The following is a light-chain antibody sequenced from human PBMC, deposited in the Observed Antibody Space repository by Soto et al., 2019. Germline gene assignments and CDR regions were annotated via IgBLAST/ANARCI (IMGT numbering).Light chain of an antibody. CDR3: QQYNTFSPYT. Sequence: DIQMTQSPSTLSASVGDRVTLTCRASQSVSDWLAWYQQKPGKAPKLLINKASNLESGVPSRFSGSGSGTEFTLTISSLQPDDSATYYCQQYNTFSPYTFGQGTKLEIK. CDR1: QSVSDW. V-gene: IGKV1-5*03. CDR2: KAS. J-gene: IGKJ2*01.